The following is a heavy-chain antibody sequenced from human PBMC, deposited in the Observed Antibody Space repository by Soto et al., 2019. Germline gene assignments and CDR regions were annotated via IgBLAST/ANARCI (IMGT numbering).Heavy chain of an antibody. CDR3: ARGVSGRSLLF. J-gene: IGHJ4*02. CDR1: GYTFRSHD. V-gene: IGHV1-18*01. CDR2: ISATDGST. D-gene: IGHD6-25*01. Sequence: GASVKVSCKASGYTFRSHDIIWVRQVPGQGPEWMGWISATDGSTKYTQKFQGRVTMTTDTSTSTAYMEVKSLRSDDTAIYYCARGVSGRSLLFWGQGTPVTVSS.